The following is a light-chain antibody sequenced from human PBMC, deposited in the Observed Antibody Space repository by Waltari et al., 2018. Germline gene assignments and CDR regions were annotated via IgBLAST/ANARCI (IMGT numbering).Light chain of an antibody. V-gene: IGKV1-5*03. CDR2: EAS. CDR1: QSISKW. CDR3: QQYNSYSLLT. J-gene: IGKJ4*01. Sequence: IRMTQSPSTLSASVGDRVIISCRASQSISKWFAWYQQKPGKAPKLLIYEASTLQSGVPSRFSGTGSGTDFTLTISSLQPDDFATYYCQQYNSYSLLTFGGGTKVEIK.